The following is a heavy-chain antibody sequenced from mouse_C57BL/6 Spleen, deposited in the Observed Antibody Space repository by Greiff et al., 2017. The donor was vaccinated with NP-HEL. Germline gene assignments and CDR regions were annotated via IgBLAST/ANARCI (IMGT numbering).Heavy chain of an antibody. V-gene: IGHV1-53*01. CDR3: AREWDSSGYYFDY. D-gene: IGHD3-2*02. CDR2: INPSNGGT. Sequence: VKLQQPGTELVKPGASVKLSCKASGYTFTSYWMHWVKQRPGQGLEWIGNINPSNGGTNYNEKFKSKATLTVDKSSSTAYMQLSSLTSEDSAVYYCAREWDSSGYYFDYWGQGTTLTVSS. J-gene: IGHJ2*01. CDR1: GYTFTSYW.